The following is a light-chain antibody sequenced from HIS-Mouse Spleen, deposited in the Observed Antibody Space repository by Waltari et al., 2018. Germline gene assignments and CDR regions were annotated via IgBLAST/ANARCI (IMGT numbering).Light chain of an antibody. V-gene: IGLV2-14*03. CDR2: DVS. CDR3: SSYTSSSTLV. Sequence: QSALTQPASVSGSPGQSITISCTGTSSHVGGYTYVPWYQQHPGKAPKLMIYDVSNRPSGVSNRFSGSKSGNTASLTISGLQAEDEADYYCSSYTSSSTLVFGGGTKLTVL. J-gene: IGLJ3*02. CDR1: SSHVGGYTY.